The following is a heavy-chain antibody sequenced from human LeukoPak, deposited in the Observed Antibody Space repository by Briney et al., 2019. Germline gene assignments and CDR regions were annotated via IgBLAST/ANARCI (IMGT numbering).Heavy chain of an antibody. CDR3: ARYEAVAGVFDY. CDR1: AGSINSGSYY. Sequence: PSETLSLTCSVSAGSINSGSYYWNWIRQPAGKGLEWIGRIYSSGSTNYNPSLKSRVTISVDTSKNQLSLKLSSVTAADTAVYYCARYEAVAGVFDYWGQGTLVTVSS. J-gene: IGHJ4*02. D-gene: IGHD6-19*01. CDR2: IYSSGST. V-gene: IGHV4-61*02.